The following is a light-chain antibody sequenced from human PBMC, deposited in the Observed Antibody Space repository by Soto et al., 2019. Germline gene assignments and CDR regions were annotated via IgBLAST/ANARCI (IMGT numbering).Light chain of an antibody. CDR1: QSISSW. V-gene: IGKV1-5*01. CDR2: DAS. CDR3: QQYNSPGT. Sequence: DIQMTQSPSTLSASVGDRVTITCRASQSISSWLAWYQQKPGKAPKLLIYDASSLESGVPSRFSGSGSGTEFTLTLSSLQPYDFATYYCQQYNSPGTFGQGTRWIS. J-gene: IGKJ1*01.